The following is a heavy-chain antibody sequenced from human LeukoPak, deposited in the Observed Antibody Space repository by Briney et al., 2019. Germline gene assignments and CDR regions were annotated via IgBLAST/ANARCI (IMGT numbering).Heavy chain of an antibody. D-gene: IGHD2-21*02. CDR3: ARSYCGTDCYAFDI. V-gene: IGHV3-48*03. J-gene: IGHJ3*02. CDR1: GFTFSTYE. Sequence: GGSLRLSCAASGFTFSTYEMNWVRQAPGNGREWLLCISSDNATVLQSDSAKGRFTISRDNAKNSLYLQMNSLRAEDTAVYYCARSYCGTDCYAFDIWGQGTTVTVSS. CDR2: ISSDNATV.